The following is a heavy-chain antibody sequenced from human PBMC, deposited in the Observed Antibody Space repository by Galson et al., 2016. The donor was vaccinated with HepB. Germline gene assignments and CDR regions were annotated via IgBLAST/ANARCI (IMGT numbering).Heavy chain of an antibody. J-gene: IGHJ4*02. V-gene: IGHV3-7*01. D-gene: IGHD5-24*01. CDR2: IKEDGSED. Sequence: SLRLSCAASGFTFRNYWMSWVRQAPGKGLEWVANIKEDGSEDYYVDAVRGRFTISRDNAKNSLYFQMNSLKVEDTAIYYCVREGLADGFYFDYWGQGTLVTVSS. CDR1: GFTFRNYW. CDR3: VREGLADGFYFDY.